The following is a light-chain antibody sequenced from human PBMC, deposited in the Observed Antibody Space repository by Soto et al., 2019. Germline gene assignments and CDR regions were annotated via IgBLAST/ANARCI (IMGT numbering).Light chain of an antibody. CDR3: QQSYGVPLT. Sequence: DIQMTQSPSSLFASVGDRVIITCRTSQSIRTHLNWYQQKPGKAPKLLLYSASTLQSGVPSRFSGSGSGTAFTLTINSLQPEDFATYSCQQSYGVPLTFGQGTKVEIK. CDR2: SAS. J-gene: IGKJ1*01. V-gene: IGKV1-39*01. CDR1: QSIRTH.